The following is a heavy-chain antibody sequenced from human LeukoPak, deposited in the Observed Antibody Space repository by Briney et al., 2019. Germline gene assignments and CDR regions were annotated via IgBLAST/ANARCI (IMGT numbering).Heavy chain of an antibody. CDR1: GDSVSSGSHY. Sequence: SETLSLTCTVSGDSVSSGSHYWSWIRQPPGKGLEWIGYIYYSGSTNYNPSLKSRVTISVDTSKNQFSLKLSSVTAADTAVYYCARGGYYYDSSGYLYYFDYWGQGTLVTVSS. CDR3: ARGGYYYDSSGYLYYFDY. J-gene: IGHJ4*02. D-gene: IGHD3-22*01. CDR2: IYYSGST. V-gene: IGHV4-61*01.